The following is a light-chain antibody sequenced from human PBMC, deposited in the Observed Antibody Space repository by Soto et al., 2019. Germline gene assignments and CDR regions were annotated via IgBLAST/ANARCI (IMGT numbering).Light chain of an antibody. CDR3: QQYKNWPPRAWT. CDR1: QSVSSN. V-gene: IGKV3-15*01. Sequence: EIVMTQSPATLSVSPGERATLSCRASQSVSSNLAWYQQKPGQAPRLLIYGASTRATGIPARFSGSGSGTESTLTISSLQSEECAVYYCQQYKNWPPRAWTFGQGKKVDIK. J-gene: IGKJ1*01. CDR2: GAS.